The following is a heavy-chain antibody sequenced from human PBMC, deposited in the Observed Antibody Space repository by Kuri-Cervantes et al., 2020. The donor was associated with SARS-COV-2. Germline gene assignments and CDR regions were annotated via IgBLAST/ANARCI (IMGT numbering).Heavy chain of an antibody. CDR2: IGTAGNP. CDR3: ARDASMGGFAP. CDR1: GFTFSSYA. D-gene: IGHD5-12*01. V-gene: IGHV3-13*05. Sequence: GGSLRLSCAASGFTFSSYAMHWVRQATGKGLEWVSAIGTAGNPYYPGSVKGRFTISRENSKNTLYLQMNSLRAEDTAVYYCARDASMGGFAPWGQGTLVTVSS. J-gene: IGHJ5*02.